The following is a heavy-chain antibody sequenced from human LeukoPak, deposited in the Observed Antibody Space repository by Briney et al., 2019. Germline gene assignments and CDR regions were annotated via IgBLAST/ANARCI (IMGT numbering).Heavy chain of an antibody. V-gene: IGHV4-59*01. Sequence: SETLSLTCTVSGGSISSYYWSWIRQPPGKGLEWIGYIYYSGSSNYNPSLKSRVTISVDTSKNQFSLKLSSVTAADTAVYYCASLNAVAGPLGEFDYWGQGTLVTVSS. CDR1: GGSISSYY. D-gene: IGHD6-19*01. J-gene: IGHJ4*02. CDR2: IYYSGSS. CDR3: ASLNAVAGPLGEFDY.